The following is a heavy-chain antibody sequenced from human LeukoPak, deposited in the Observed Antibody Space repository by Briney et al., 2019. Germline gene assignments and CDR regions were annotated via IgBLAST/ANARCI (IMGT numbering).Heavy chain of an antibody. Sequence: GASVKVSCKASGYTFTTYGITWVRQAPGQGLEWMGWISAYNGNTNYAQKLQGRVTMTTDTSTTTAYMELRSLRSDDTAVYYCARKMEYSSGRYSWGTASSNDYWGQGTLVTVSS. CDR1: GYTFTTYG. D-gene: IGHD6-19*01. V-gene: IGHV1-18*01. J-gene: IGHJ4*02. CDR3: ARKMEYSSGRYSWGTASSNDY. CDR2: ISAYNGNT.